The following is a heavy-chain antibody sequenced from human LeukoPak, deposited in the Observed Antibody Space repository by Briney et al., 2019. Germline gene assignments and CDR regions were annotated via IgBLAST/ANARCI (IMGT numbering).Heavy chain of an antibody. J-gene: IGHJ4*02. D-gene: IGHD1-20*01. CDR2: IRYDGSNK. CDR3: AKDRSDNWTTPRYYFDY. Sequence: PGRSLRLSCAASGFTFSSYGMHWVRQAPGKGLEWVAFIRYDGSNKYYADSVKGRFTISRDNSKNTLYLQMNSLRAEDTAVYYCAKDRSDNWTTPRYYFDYWGQGTLVTVSS. V-gene: IGHV3-30*02. CDR1: GFTFSSYG.